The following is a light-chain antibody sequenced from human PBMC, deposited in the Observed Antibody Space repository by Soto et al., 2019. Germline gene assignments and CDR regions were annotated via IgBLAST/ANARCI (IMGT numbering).Light chain of an antibody. CDR2: EVS. Sequence: QSALAQPASVSGSPGQSSTISCTGTSSDVGTYNYVSWYQLHPGKAPKLMVYEVSNRPSGVSNRFSGSKSGNTASLTISGLQAEDEADYHCSSYTSSSTYVFGTGTKSPS. V-gene: IGLV2-14*01. J-gene: IGLJ1*01. CDR3: SSYTSSSTYV. CDR1: SSDVGTYNY.